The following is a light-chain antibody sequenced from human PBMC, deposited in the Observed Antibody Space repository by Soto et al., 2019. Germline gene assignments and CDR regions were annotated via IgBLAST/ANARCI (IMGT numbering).Light chain of an antibody. J-gene: IGKJ1*01. V-gene: IGKV3-15*01. CDR1: QSVSSN. Sequence: EIVMTQSPATLSVSPGGRATLSCRASQSVSSNLAWYQQKPGQPPRLLIYGASTRATGIPARFSGSGSGTEFTLTISTLQSEDFAVYYCQQYNNWPWTFGQGTKVELK. CDR3: QQYNNWPWT. CDR2: GAS.